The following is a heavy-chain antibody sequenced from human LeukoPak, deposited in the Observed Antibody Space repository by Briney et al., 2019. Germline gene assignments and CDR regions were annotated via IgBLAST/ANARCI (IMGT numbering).Heavy chain of an antibody. Sequence: PGGSLRLSCAASGFTFSSYSMNWVRQAPGKGLEWVSSISSSSSYIYYADSVKGRFTISRDNAKNSLYLQMNSLRAEDTAVYSCARVNYYDSRGYYFDYWGQGTLVTVSS. V-gene: IGHV3-21*01. J-gene: IGHJ4*02. D-gene: IGHD3-22*01. CDR2: ISSSSSYI. CDR3: ARVNYYDSRGYYFDY. CDR1: GFTFSSYS.